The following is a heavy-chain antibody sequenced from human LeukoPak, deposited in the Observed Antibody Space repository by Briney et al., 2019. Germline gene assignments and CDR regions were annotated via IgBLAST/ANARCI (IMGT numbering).Heavy chain of an antibody. J-gene: IGHJ4*02. Sequence: VASVKVSCKASGYTFTGYYMHWVRQAPGQGLEWMGWINPNSGGTNYAQKSQGRVTMTRDTSISTAYMELSRLRSDDTAVYYCARDSDYIWGSYRYTFAYWGQGTLVTVSS. D-gene: IGHD3-16*02. V-gene: IGHV1-2*02. CDR1: GYTFTGYY. CDR2: INPNSGGT. CDR3: ARDSDYIWGSYRYTFAY.